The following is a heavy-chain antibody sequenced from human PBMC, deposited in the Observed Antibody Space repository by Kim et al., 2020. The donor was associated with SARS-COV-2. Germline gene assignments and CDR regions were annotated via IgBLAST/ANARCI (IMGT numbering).Heavy chain of an antibody. J-gene: IGHJ4*02. V-gene: IGHV3-66*02. D-gene: IGHD6-6*01. CDR1: GFTVSSNY. Sequence: GGSLRLSCAASGFTVSSNYMSWVRQAPGKGLEWVSVIYSGGSTYYADSVKGRFTISRDNSKNTLYLQMNSLRAEDTAVYYCARAVEYSSSSPFDYWGQGTLVTVSS. CDR2: IYSGGST. CDR3: ARAVEYSSSSPFDY.